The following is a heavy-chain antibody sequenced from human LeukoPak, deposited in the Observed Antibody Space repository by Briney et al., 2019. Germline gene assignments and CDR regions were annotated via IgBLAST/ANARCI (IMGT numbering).Heavy chain of an antibody. Sequence: PSETLSLTCAVYGGSFSGYYWSSLRQPPGKGLEWIGEINHSGSTNYNPSLKSRVTISVDTSKNQFSLKLSSVTAADTAVYYCARDTARITWGQGTLVTVSS. V-gene: IGHV4-34*01. CDR3: ARDTARIT. D-gene: IGHD5-18*01. J-gene: IGHJ4*02. CDR1: GGSFSGYY. CDR2: INHSGST.